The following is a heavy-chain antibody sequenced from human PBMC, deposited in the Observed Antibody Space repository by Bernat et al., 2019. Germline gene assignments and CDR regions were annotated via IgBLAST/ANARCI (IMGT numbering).Heavy chain of an antibody. V-gene: IGHV3-21*01. CDR3: VRGISGSFDC. CDR2: ISSSGYDL. J-gene: IGHJ4*02. D-gene: IGHD3-10*01. CDR1: GGSFSGYY. Sequence: VQLQQWGAGLLKPSETLSLTCAVYGGSFSGYYWSWIRQAPGKGLEWVSSISSSGYDLYYADSVKGRFTISRDNAESSLYLQMNSLRAEDTAMYYCVRGISGSFDCWGQGTLVTLSS.